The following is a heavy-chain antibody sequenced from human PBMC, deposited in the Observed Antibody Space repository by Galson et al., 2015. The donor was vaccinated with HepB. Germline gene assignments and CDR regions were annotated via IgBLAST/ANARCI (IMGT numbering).Heavy chain of an antibody. CDR2: ISYDGSNK. V-gene: IGHV3-30*04. J-gene: IGHJ6*02. CDR1: GFTFSSYA. D-gene: IGHD5-18*01. Sequence: SLRLSCAASGFTFSSYAMHWVRRAPGKGLEWVAVISYDGSNKYYADSVKGRFTISRDNSKNTLYLQMNSLRAEDTAVYYCAREASPPGYSYVKWGLDYYYYGMDVWGQGTTVTVSS. CDR3: AREASPPGYSYVKWGLDYYYYGMDV.